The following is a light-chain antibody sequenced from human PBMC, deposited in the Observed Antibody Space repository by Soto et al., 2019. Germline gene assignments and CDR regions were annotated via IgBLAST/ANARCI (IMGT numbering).Light chain of an antibody. J-gene: IGKJ1*01. CDR1: QSVSSRY. CDR3: QQYAASPWT. Sequence: EIVLTQSPGTLSLSPGERATLSCRASQSVSSRYFAWYQQKPGQAPRLLIYAASSRATGIPDRFIGSGSGTDFTLTISSLEPEDFAVYYCQQYAASPWTFGQGTKVEIK. V-gene: IGKV3-20*01. CDR2: AAS.